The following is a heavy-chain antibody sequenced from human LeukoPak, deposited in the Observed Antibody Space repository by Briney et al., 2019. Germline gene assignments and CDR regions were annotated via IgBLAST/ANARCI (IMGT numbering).Heavy chain of an antibody. Sequence: GGSLRLSCTASGFNYSHYGMHWVRQAPGKGLEWVAVIWSDGTEKYYADAVKGRFPISRDNSRNTLYLQMNSLRGEDTAVYYCAEDAQRGFDYSNSLEYWGQGTLVTVSS. D-gene: IGHD4-11*01. J-gene: IGHJ4*02. V-gene: IGHV3-33*06. CDR3: AEDAQRGFDYSNSLEY. CDR1: GFNYSHYG. CDR2: IWSDGTEK.